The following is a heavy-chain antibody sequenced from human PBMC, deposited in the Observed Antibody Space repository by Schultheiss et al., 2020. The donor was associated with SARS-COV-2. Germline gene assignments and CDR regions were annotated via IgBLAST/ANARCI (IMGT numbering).Heavy chain of an antibody. Sequence: GGSLRLSCAASGFTFSSYGMHWVRQAPGKGLEWVAVIWYDGSNKYYADSVKGRFTISRDNSKNTLYLQMNSLRAEDTALYYCAKDRRDGVYYYYGMDVWGQGTTVTVSS. V-gene: IGHV3-30*02. CDR3: AKDRRDGVYYYYGMDV. CDR2: IWYDGSNK. CDR1: GFTFSSYG. D-gene: IGHD6-6*01. J-gene: IGHJ6*02.